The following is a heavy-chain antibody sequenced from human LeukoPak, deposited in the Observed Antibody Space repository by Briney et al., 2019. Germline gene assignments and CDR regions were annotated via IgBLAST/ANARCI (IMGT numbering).Heavy chain of an antibody. J-gene: IGHJ5*02. Sequence: PSETLSLTCTVSGGSISSYYWSWIRQPPGKGLEWIGYIYYSGSTNYNPSLKSRVTISVDTSKNQFSLKLSSVTAADTAVHYCARDIAAAGTLGDWFDPWGQGTLVTVSS. D-gene: IGHD6-13*01. CDR2: IYYSGST. CDR3: ARDIAAAGTLGDWFDP. CDR1: GGSISSYY. V-gene: IGHV4-59*01.